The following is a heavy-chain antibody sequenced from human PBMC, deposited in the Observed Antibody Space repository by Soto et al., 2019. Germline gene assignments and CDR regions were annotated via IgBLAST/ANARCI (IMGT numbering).Heavy chain of an antibody. Sequence: ASVKVSCKASGYTFTSYDINWVRQATGQGLEWMGWMNPNSGNTGYAQKFQGRVTMTRNTSISTAYMELSSLRSEDTAVYYCARGSATYHGGYSCYWGQGTLVTVPS. V-gene: IGHV1-8*01. CDR2: MNPNSGNT. CDR3: ARGSATYHGGYSCY. J-gene: IGHJ4*02. CDR1: GYTFTSYD. D-gene: IGHD5-12*01.